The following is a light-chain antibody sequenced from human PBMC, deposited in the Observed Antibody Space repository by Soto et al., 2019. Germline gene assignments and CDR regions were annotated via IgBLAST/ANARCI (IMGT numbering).Light chain of an antibody. CDR3: SSWYASLNGYV. Sequence: QSALTQPPSASGTPGQRVTISCSGSSSNIGSKTVNWYQQLPGTVPKLLIYNSYQRPSGVPDRFSASKSGTSASLAISGLQSEDEADYYCSSWYASLNGYVFGTGTKLTVL. V-gene: IGLV1-44*01. CDR2: NSY. J-gene: IGLJ1*01. CDR1: SSNIGSKT.